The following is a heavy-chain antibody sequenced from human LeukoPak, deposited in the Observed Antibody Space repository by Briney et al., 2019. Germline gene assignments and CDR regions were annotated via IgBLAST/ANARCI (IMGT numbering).Heavy chain of an antibody. V-gene: IGHV3-7*01. CDR2: TKEDGGEK. D-gene: IGHD6-13*01. CDR1: GFTFSTYW. Sequence: GGSLILSCAASGFTFSTYWMSWVRQAPGKGLEWVANTKEDGGEKYYVDSVKGRFTISRDNSKNTLYLQMNSLRAEDTAVYYCARDKFYSSNYFDYWGQGTLVTVSS. CDR3: ARDKFYSSNYFDY. J-gene: IGHJ4*02.